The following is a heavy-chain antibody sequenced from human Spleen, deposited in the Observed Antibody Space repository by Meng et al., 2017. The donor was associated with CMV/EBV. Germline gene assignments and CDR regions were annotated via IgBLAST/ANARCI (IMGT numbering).Heavy chain of an antibody. J-gene: IGHJ4*02. D-gene: IGHD3-22*01. CDR1: GFTFSSYA. CDR3: ARLPDYFDSSGFDY. V-gene: IGHV3-23*03. Sequence: GESLKISCAASGFTFSSYAMSWVRQAPGKGLEWVSVIYSGGSSTYYADSVKGRFTISRDNAKNSLYLEMNSLRAEDTAVYYCARLPDYFDSSGFDYWGQGTLVTVSS. CDR2: IYSGGSST.